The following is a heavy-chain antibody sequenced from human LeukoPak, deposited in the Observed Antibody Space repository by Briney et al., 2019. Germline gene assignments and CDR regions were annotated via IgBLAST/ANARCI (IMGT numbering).Heavy chain of an antibody. V-gene: IGHV1-18*01. D-gene: IGHD1-7*01. J-gene: IGHJ4*02. Sequence: PWASVKVSCKASGGTFSSYAISWVRQAPGQGLEWMGWISVYNGNTNYAQKLQGRVTMTRDTSTSTAYMEMRNLRSDDTAVYYCARDRGNYGLSYFDHWGQGTPVTVSS. CDR3: ARDRGNYGLSYFDH. CDR2: ISVYNGNT. CDR1: GGTFSSYA.